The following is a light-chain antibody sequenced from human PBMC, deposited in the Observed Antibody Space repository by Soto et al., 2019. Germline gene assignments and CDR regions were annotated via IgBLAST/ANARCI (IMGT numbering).Light chain of an antibody. CDR1: SGSVSTLYY. Sequence: QAVVTQEPSFSVSPGGTVTLTCGLSSGSVSTLYYPTWFQQIPGQAPRTLIYRTSTRSSGVPDRFSVSILGTKAALTITGAQADDESDYYCVLYMGGGCNWVFGGGTKLTVL. J-gene: IGLJ3*02. CDR2: RTS. CDR3: VLYMGGGCNWV. V-gene: IGLV8-61*01.